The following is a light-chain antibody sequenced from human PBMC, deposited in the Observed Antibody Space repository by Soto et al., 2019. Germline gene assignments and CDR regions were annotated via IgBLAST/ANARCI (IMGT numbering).Light chain of an antibody. CDR1: DIGSKT. CDR2: DDS. CDR3: QVWDSTSDLLYV. J-gene: IGLJ1*01. Sequence: SYELTQPSAMSVAPGQTARITCGGNDIGSKTVHWYQQKPGQAPVMVVYDDSARPSGIPERFSGSNSGNTATLTISRVEAGDEADFYCQVWDSTSDLLYVFGTGTKVTVL. V-gene: IGLV3-21*02.